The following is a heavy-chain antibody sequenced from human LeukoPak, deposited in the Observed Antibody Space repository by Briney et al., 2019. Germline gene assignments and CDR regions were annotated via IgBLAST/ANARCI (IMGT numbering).Heavy chain of an antibody. V-gene: IGHV3-48*01. Sequence: GGSLRLSCAASGFTFSSYSMNWVRQAPGKGLEWVSYISSSSSTIYYADSVKGRFTISRDNAKNSLYLQMNSLRAEDTAVYYCARALRLGVVIIDAFDIWSQGTMVTVSS. CDR1: GFTFSSYS. D-gene: IGHD3-3*01. CDR3: ARALRLGVVIIDAFDI. CDR2: ISSSSSTI. J-gene: IGHJ3*02.